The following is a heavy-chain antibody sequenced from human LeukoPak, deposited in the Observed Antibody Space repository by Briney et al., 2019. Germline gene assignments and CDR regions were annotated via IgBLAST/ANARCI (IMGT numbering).Heavy chain of an antibody. Sequence: ASVKVSCKASGYTFTSYGISWVRPAPGQGLAWLGWISAYNGNTNYAQKLQGRVTMTTDTSTSTAYMELRSLRSDDTAVYYCVILPTYYYDSSGYSLNNDYWGQGTLVTVSS. CDR3: VILPTYYYDSSGYSLNNDY. J-gene: IGHJ4*02. CDR1: GYTFTSYG. V-gene: IGHV1-18*01. CDR2: ISAYNGNT. D-gene: IGHD3-22*01.